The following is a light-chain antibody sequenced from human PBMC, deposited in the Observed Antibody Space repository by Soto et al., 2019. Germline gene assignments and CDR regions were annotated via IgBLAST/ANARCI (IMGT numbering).Light chain of an antibody. CDR1: QSVTKNN. J-gene: IGKJ5*01. Sequence: EIGLTQWQGTMPQSEGERATXSCRXSQSVTKNNLTWYQQKPCQPPMLLIYVASIISTCIPDIFSGSGSAPDFTLTTSRMEPEDFALYYCPQYGSECPIAFGQGTRMEIK. V-gene: IGKV3-20*01. CDR2: VAS. CDR3: PQYGSECPIA.